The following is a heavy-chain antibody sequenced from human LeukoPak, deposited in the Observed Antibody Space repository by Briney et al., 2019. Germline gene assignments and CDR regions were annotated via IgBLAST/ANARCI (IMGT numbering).Heavy chain of an antibody. CDR2: VYPGESEN. V-gene: IGHV5-51*01. D-gene: IGHD6-6*01. CDR3: ATTSRHFVY. Sequence: PGGALEISWKGSGYRFTSYWIGWVRQMPGRGLEWMGIVYPGESENRFSTSFQGQVTISADKSINTAYLHWSSLRASDTAIYYCATTSRHFVYWGQGTLLSVSS. CDR1: GYRFTSYW. J-gene: IGHJ4*02.